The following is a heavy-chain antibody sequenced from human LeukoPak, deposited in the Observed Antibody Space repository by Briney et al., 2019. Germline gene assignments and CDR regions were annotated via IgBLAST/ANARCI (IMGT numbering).Heavy chain of an antibody. D-gene: IGHD2-8*02. CDR1: GFTFSSYN. CDR3: ATYRQVLLPFEA. V-gene: IGHV3-21*04. Sequence: GGSLRLSCAASGFTFSSYNMNWVRQAPGKGLEWVSSITSGSSYRFYADSVRGRFTIFRDNSKSTLSLQMNSLRAEDTAIYYCATYRQVLLPFEAWGQGTLVTVSS. CDR2: ITSGSSYR. J-gene: IGHJ5*02.